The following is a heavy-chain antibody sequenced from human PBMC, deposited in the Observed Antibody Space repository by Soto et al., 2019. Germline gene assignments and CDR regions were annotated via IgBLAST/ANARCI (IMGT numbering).Heavy chain of an antibody. CDR2: FDPEDGET. CDR3: ATGSSLRGVIDY. Sequence: ASVKVSCKVSGYTLTELSMHWVRQAPGKGLEWMGGFDPEDGETIYAQKFQGRVTMTKDTSTDTAYMELSSLRSEDTAVYYCATGSSLRGVIDYWGQGTLVTVSS. V-gene: IGHV1-24*01. D-gene: IGHD3-10*01. CDR1: GYTLTELS. J-gene: IGHJ4*02.